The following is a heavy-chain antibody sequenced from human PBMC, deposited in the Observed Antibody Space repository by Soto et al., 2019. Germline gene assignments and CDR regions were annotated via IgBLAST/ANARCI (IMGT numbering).Heavy chain of an antibody. V-gene: IGHV3-21*01. D-gene: IGHD1-1*01. J-gene: IGHJ4*02. CDR3: ARDGNYHEF. CDR2: ISSSGTYV. CDR1: GFTFSTHA. Sequence: GGSLRLSCAGSGFTFSTHAMVWVRQAPGKGLEWVSSISSSGTYVYYADSVEGRFTIFRDDARNSVYLQMNSLTVEDTAVYYCARDGNYHEFWGQGTPVTVSS.